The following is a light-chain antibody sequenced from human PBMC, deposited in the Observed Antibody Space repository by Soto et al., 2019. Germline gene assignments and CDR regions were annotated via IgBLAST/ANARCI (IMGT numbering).Light chain of an antibody. J-gene: IGLJ3*02. CDR1: SGHTSYA. CDR2: LNSDGSH. Sequence: QLVLTQSPSASASLAASVRLTCTLSSGHTSYAIAWHQQQPGKGPRYLMKLNSDGSHKKGDGIPDRFSGSSSGAERYLTISSLQSEDEADYFCQTWDTDIRVFGGGTKLTVL. CDR3: QTWDTDIRV. V-gene: IGLV4-69*01.